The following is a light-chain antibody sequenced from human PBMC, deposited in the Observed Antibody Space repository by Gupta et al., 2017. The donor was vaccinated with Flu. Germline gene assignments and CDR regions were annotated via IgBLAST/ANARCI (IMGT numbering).Light chain of an antibody. CDR1: QSIRTN. CDR2: GAS. Sequence: EGATLSCRASQSIRTNLAWYQQKPGQSPRLLIYGASARATGIPARFNGSGSGTEFTLSISSLQSEYFAVYYCQQYSDWPPLTFGGGTKVEI. V-gene: IGKV3-15*01. J-gene: IGKJ4*01. CDR3: QQYSDWPPLT.